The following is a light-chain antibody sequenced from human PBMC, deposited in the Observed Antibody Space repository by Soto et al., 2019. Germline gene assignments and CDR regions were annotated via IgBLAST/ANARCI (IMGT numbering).Light chain of an antibody. V-gene: IGKV1-5*03. CDR2: KAS. Sequence: DIPMTQSPSTLSASVGDRVTITCRASQCISSWLAWYQQKPGKAPKLLTYKASNLQNGVPSRFSGSGSGTEFTLTISSLQPDDFAPYYCHQYKTYWTFGDGTQV. CDR1: QCISSW. J-gene: IGKJ1*01. CDR3: HQYKTYWT.